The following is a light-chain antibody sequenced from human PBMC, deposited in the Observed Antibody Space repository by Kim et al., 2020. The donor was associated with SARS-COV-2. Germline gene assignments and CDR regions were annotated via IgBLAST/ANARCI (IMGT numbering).Light chain of an antibody. CDR3: QQHNDWPWT. CDR1: QSVSSN. CDR2: GAS. J-gene: IGKJ1*01. V-gene: IGKV3-15*01. Sequence: EIVMTQSPATLSVSPGERATLSCRASQSVSSNLDWYQHKPGQAPRLLISGASTRATGIPARFSGSGSGTEFTLTISSLQPEDFALYYCQQHNDWPWTFGQGTKVDIK.